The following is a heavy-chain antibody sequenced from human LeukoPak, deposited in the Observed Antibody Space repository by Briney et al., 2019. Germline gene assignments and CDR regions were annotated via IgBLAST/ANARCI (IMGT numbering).Heavy chain of an antibody. CDR3: ARGRMTMIKYYYYYMDV. V-gene: IGHV4-39*07. CDR1: GGSISSSSYY. D-gene: IGHD3-22*01. J-gene: IGHJ6*03. Sequence: SETLSLTCTVSGGSISSSSYYWGWIRQPPGKGLEWIGSIYYSGSTYYNPPLKSRVTISVDTSKNQFSLKLSSVTAADTAVYYCARGRMTMIKYYYYYMDVWGKGTTVTVSS. CDR2: IYYSGST.